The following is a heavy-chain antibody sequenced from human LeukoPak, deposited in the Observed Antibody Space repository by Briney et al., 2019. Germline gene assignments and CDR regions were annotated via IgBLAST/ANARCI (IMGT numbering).Heavy chain of an antibody. J-gene: IGHJ6*03. CDR2: IIPIFGTA. D-gene: IGHD2-2*01. CDR1: GGTFSSYA. V-gene: IGHV1-69*05. Sequence: SVKVSCKASGGTFSSYAISWVQQAPGQGLEWMGGIIPIFGTANYAQKFQGRVTITTDESTNTAYMELSSLRSEDTAVYYCARDREDIVVVPAAKGGYYYYYMDVWGKGTTVTVSS. CDR3: ARDREDIVVVPAAKGGYYYYYMDV.